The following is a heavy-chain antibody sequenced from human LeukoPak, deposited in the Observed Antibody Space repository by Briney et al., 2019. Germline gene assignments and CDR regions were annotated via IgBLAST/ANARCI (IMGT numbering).Heavy chain of an antibody. CDR2: IYYSGST. D-gene: IGHD7-27*01. V-gene: IGHV4-59*08. CDR3: ARQPANCHYSDY. J-gene: IGHJ4*02. CDR1: GGSISSSY. Sequence: SETLSLTCTVSGGSISSSYWSWFRQPPGKGLEWIGYIYYSGSTNYNPSLKSRVTISEDTSKNQFSLKLGSVTAADTAVYSFARQPANCHYSDYWGQGTLVTVSS.